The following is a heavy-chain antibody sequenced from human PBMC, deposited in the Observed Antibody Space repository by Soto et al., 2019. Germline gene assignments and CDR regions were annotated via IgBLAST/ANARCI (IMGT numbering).Heavy chain of an antibody. Sequence: GESLKISCEGSGYSFTNYWIGWVRQMPGKGLEWVAIIYPGDSQTRYSPSFQGQVTISADKSISTAYLQWSSLKASDTAMYYCSTRRNGAYDWGQGTMVTVS. CDR1: GYSFTNYW. J-gene: IGHJ3*01. CDR3: STRRNGAYD. CDR2: IYPGDSQT. V-gene: IGHV5-51*01. D-gene: IGHD3-10*01.